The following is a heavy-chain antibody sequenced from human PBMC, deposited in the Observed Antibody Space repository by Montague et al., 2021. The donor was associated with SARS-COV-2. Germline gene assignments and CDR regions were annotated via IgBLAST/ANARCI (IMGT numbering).Heavy chain of an antibody. CDR2: INHSGST. J-gene: IGHJ6*04. CDR1: GGSFSGYY. Sequence: SETLSLTCAVYGGSFSGYYWSWIRQPPGKGLEWIGEINHSGSTNYNLSLKSRLTISVDTSKNQFSLKLSSVTAADTAVYYCTRVGNQVLRSDYYYFGMDVWGRGTTVTVSS. V-gene: IGHV4-34*01. CDR3: TRVGNQVLRSDYYYFGMDV. D-gene: IGHD2-2*01.